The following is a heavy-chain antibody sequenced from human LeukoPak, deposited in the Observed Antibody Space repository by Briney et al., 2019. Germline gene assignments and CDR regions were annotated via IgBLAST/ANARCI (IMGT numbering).Heavy chain of an antibody. CDR1: GGSISSYY. D-gene: IGHD1-26*01. CDR3: ARRSRSYFDFDY. Sequence: SETLSLTCTVSGGSISSYYWSWIRQPPGKGLEWIGYIYYSGGTHYNPSLKSRVTMLVDTSKNQFSLKLTAVTAADTAVYYCARRSRSYFDFDYWGQGTLVTVSS. J-gene: IGHJ4*02. CDR2: IYYSGGT. V-gene: IGHV4-59*01.